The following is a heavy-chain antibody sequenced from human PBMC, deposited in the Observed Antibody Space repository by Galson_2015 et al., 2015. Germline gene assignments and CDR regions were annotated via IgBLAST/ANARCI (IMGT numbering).Heavy chain of an antibody. CDR3: TTVPELCVSGGSCYG. CDR1: GFTFSNAW. V-gene: IGHV3-15*01. CDR2: IKSKTDGGTT. D-gene: IGHD2-15*01. Sequence: SLRLSCAASGFTFSNAWMSWVRQAPGKGLEWVGRIKSKTDGGTTDYAAPVKGRFTISRDDSKNTLYLQMNSLKTEDTAVYYCTTVPELCVSGGSCYGWSQGTLVTVSS. J-gene: IGHJ4*02.